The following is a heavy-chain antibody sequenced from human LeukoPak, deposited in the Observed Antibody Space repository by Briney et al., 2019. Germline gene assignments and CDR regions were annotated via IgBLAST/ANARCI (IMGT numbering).Heavy chain of an antibody. CDR1: GFTFSGFE. CDR2: ISNSGTTM. CDR3: ARGILGATTYFYYYMDL. J-gene: IGHJ6*03. Sequence: GGSLRLSCVASGFTFSGFEMNWVRQAPGKGLEWLSYISNSGTTMYHADSLKGRFTIFRDNTKNSLYLQMNNLGAEDTAVYFCARGILGATTYFYYYMDLWGQGTTVTVPS. D-gene: IGHD1-26*01. V-gene: IGHV3-48*03.